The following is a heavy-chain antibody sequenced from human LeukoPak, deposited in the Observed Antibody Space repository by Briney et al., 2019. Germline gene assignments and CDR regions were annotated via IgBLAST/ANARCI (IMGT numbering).Heavy chain of an antibody. J-gene: IGHJ3*01. V-gene: IGHV3-23*01. Sequence: GGSLRLSCAASGFTFSSYLMRWVRQAPGTGLEWVSSITARDSSAFYADSVKGRFTISRDNSKNTMCLQMNGLRAEDTAIYYCTKAMEVGGGAFDVWGQGTMVTVSS. CDR2: ITARDSSA. D-gene: IGHD5-18*01. CDR3: TKAMEVGGGAFDV. CDR1: GFTFSSYL.